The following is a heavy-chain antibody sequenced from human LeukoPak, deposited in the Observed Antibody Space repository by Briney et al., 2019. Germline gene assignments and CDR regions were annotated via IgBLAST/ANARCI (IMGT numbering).Heavy chain of an antibody. Sequence: PSQTLSLTCTVSGGSVSSGGYYWSWIRQPPGKGLEWIGYIYHSGSTYYNPSLKSRVTISVDRSKNQFSLKLSSVTAADTAVYYCARAAGPSSSPPTTYYMDVWGKGTTVTVSS. CDR1: GGSVSSGGYY. J-gene: IGHJ6*03. CDR3: ARAAGPSSSPPTTYYMDV. CDR2: IYHSGST. V-gene: IGHV4-30-2*01. D-gene: IGHD6-6*01.